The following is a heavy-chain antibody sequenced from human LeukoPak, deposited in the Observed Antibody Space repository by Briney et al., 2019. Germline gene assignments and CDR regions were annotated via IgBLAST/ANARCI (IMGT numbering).Heavy chain of an antibody. V-gene: IGHV3-30*18. CDR2: ISYDGGNT. Sequence: GGSLRLSCVASRFSFRSYDMHWVRQAPGKGLEWVAVISYDGGNTYYTDSVKGRFTISRDNSKNTLYLQMNSLRPDDTAVYYCAKDGQLGGSSWYTLYFDYWGQGTLVTVSS. D-gene: IGHD6-13*01. CDR1: RFSFRSYD. CDR3: AKDGQLGGSSWYTLYFDY. J-gene: IGHJ4*02.